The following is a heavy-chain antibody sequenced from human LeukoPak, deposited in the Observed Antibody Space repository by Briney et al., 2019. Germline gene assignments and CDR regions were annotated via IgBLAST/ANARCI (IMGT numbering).Heavy chain of an antibody. CDR3: ARGEWQHDYYYYGMDV. CDR1: GYTLTSYD. CDR2: MNPNSGNT. J-gene: IGHJ6*02. D-gene: IGHD3-3*01. V-gene: IGHV1-8*01. Sequence: ASVKVSCKASGYTLTSYDINWVRQATGQGLEWMGWMNPNSGNTGYAQKFQGRVTTTRNTSISTAYMELSSLGSEDTAVYYCARGEWQHDYYYYGMDVWGQGTTVTVSS.